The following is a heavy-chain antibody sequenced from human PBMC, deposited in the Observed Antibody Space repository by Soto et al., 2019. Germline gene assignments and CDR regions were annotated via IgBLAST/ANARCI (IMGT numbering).Heavy chain of an antibody. Sequence: EVQLLESGGGLVQPGGSLGLSCAASGFTFSSYSMSWVRQAPGKGLEWVSGFRSGGDDDTTYYADSVRGRFTISRDNSKNSLFLQMNSLRAENTAIYYCAKKVNSGSGSQFFDYWGQGTLVTVSS. V-gene: IGHV3-23*01. CDR1: GFTFSSYS. J-gene: IGHJ4*02. D-gene: IGHD3-10*01. CDR3: AKKVNSGSGSQFFDY. CDR2: FRSGGDDDTT.